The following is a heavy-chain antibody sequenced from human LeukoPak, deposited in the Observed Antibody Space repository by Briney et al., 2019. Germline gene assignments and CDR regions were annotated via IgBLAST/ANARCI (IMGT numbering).Heavy chain of an antibody. CDR1: GFTFNTYS. CDR3: ARAMITFGGVNTFDI. J-gene: IGHJ3*02. CDR2: ISNSSTTI. V-gene: IGHV3-48*01. Sequence: GESLRLSCAASGFTFNTYSMNWVRQAPGKGLEWISYISNSSTTINFADSVKGRFTISRNNAKNSLSLQTNSLRAEDTAVYYCARAMITFGGVNTFDIWGQGTMVTVSS. D-gene: IGHD3-16*01.